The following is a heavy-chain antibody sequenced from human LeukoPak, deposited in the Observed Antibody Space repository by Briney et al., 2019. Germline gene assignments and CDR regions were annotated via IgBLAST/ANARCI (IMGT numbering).Heavy chain of an antibody. CDR3: AKDDSGSYYPYYYYMDV. J-gene: IGHJ6*03. V-gene: IGHV3-74*01. CDR1: GFTFSNYW. Sequence: GGSLRLSCAASGFTFSNYWIYWVRQVPGKGLVWVSRISPDGKDTSHADSVKGRFTISRDNSKNTLYLQMSSLRAEDTAVYYCAKDDSGSYYPYYYYMDVWGKGTTVTISS. D-gene: IGHD1-26*01. CDR2: ISPDGKDT.